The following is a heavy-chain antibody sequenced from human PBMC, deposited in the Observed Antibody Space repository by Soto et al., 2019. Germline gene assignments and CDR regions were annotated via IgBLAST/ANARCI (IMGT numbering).Heavy chain of an antibody. J-gene: IGHJ4*02. V-gene: IGHV1-69*02. CDR2: IIPILGIA. CDR1: GGTFSSYT. D-gene: IGHD3-22*01. Sequence: QVQLVQSGAEVKKPGSSVKVSCKASGGTFSSYTISWVRQAPGQGLEWMGRIIPILGIANYAQKFQGRVTITADKSTSTAYMELSSLRSEDTAVYYCARTPPSSYYYWYFDYWGQGTLVTVSS. CDR3: ARTPPSSYYYWYFDY.